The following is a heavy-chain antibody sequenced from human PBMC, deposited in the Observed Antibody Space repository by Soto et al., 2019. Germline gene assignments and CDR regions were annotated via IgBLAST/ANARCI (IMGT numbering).Heavy chain of an antibody. D-gene: IGHD6-6*01. CDR2: IYYSGST. V-gene: IGHV4-39*01. Sequence: SETLSLTCTVSGGSISSSSYYWGWIRQPPGKGLEWIGSIYYSGSTYYNPSLKSRVTISVDTSKNQFSLKLSSVTAADTAVYYCASVPPSIAARPFDYWGQGTLVTVSS. CDR1: GGSISSSSYY. J-gene: IGHJ4*02. CDR3: ASVPPSIAARPFDY.